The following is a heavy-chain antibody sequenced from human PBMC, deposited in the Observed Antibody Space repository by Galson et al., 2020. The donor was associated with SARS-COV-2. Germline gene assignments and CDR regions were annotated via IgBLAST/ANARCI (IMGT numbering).Heavy chain of an antibody. Sequence: ASVKVSCKASGYTFTSYGISWVRQAPGQGLEWMGWISAYNGNTNYAQKLQGRVTMTTDTSTSTAYMELRSLSSDDTAVYYCAIDPLLLLGYYYYYGMDVWGQGTTVTVSS. CDR2: ISAYNGNT. CDR1: GYTFTSYG. J-gene: IGHJ6*02. D-gene: IGHD3-10*01. V-gene: IGHV1-18*04. CDR3: AIDPLLLLGYYYYYGMDV.